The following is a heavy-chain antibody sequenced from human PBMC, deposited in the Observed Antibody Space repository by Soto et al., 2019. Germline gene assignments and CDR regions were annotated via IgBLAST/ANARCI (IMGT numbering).Heavy chain of an antibody. CDR1: GGSISSSSYY. J-gene: IGHJ5*02. Sequence: SETLSLTCTVSGGSISSSSYYWGWIRQPPGKGLEWIGSIYYSGSTYYNPSLKSRVTISVDTSRNQFSLKLSSVTAVDTAVYYCARLGDSSGNHAYWFDPWGQGTLVTVSS. CDR3: ARLGDSSGNHAYWFDP. D-gene: IGHD3-10*01. V-gene: IGHV4-39*07. CDR2: IYYSGST.